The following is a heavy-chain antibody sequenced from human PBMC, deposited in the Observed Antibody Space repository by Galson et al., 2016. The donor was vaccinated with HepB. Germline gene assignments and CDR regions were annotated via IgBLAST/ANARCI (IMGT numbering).Heavy chain of an antibody. Sequence: SLRLSCAASGFTFSSFWMSWIRQAPGKGLEWVANIKDDGGEKYYVDSVKGRFTISRDNAKNSLYLQMNSLRAEDTAVYYCARAPRGIKDNDWSQGTLVTVSS. CDR2: IKDDGGEK. V-gene: IGHV3-7*03. D-gene: IGHD1-14*01. CDR3: ARAPRGIKDND. J-gene: IGHJ4*02. CDR1: GFTFSSFW.